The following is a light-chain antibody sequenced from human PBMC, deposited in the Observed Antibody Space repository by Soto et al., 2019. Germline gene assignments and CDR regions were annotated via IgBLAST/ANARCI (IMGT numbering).Light chain of an antibody. CDR2: WAS. J-gene: IGKJ1*01. Sequence: DIVMTQSPDSLAVSLGERATINCKSSQSVLYSSNNKNYLAWYQQKPGQPPKLLIYWASTRESGVPDRFSGSGSGTDFTLTISSLQAEDVAVYYCQQYYSPLGTFDQGTKVEIK. CDR1: QSVLYSSNNKNY. V-gene: IGKV4-1*01. CDR3: QQYYSPLGT.